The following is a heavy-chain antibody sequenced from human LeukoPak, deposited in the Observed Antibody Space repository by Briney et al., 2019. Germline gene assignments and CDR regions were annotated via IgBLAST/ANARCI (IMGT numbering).Heavy chain of an antibody. Sequence: GGSLRLSCAASGFTFSSYGMPWVRQAPGKGLEWVAVISYDGSNKYYADSVKGRFTISRDNSKNTLYLQMNSLRAEDTAVYYCAKDPSSSSSNDAFDIWGQGTLVTVSS. D-gene: IGHD6-6*01. J-gene: IGHJ3*02. CDR2: ISYDGSNK. CDR1: GFTFSSYG. CDR3: AKDPSSSSSNDAFDI. V-gene: IGHV3-30*18.